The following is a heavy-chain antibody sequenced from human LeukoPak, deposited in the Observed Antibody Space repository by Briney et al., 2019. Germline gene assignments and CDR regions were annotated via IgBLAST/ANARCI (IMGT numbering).Heavy chain of an antibody. CDR2: INHSGST. J-gene: IGHJ4*02. D-gene: IGHD3-3*01. V-gene: IGHV4-34*01. Sequence: PSETLSLTCTVSGGSINNYYWSWIRQPPGKGLEWIGEINHSGSTNYNPSLKSRVTISVDTSKNQFSLKLSSVTAADTAVYYCARGATYYDFWSGYYSKFYFDYWGQGTLVTVSS. CDR1: GGSINNYY. CDR3: ARGATYYDFWSGYYSKFYFDY.